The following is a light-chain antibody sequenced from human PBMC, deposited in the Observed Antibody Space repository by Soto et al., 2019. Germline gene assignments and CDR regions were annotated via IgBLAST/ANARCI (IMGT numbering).Light chain of an antibody. CDR1: SSDIGDYDY. CDR3: NSYATGNTRV. V-gene: IGLV2-14*01. J-gene: IGLJ1*01. CDR2: EVS. Sequence: QSALTRPASVSGSPGQSITISCTGSSSDIGDYDYVSWYQQHPGKAPKVLISEVSNRPSGVSNRFSGSKSGNTASLTISGLQAEDEADYYCNSYATGNTRVFGTGTKVTVL.